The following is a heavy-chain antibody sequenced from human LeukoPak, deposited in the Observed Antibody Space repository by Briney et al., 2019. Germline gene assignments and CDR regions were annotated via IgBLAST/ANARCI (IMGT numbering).Heavy chain of an antibody. Sequence: GASVKVSCKASGYTFTGYYMHWVRQAPGQGLEWVGWINPNSGGTNYEQKFQGRVTMTRDTSISTAYMELSRLRSDDTAVYFCARDSLGANYWFDPWGQGTLVIVSS. CDR2: INPNSGGT. D-gene: IGHD4/OR15-4a*01. J-gene: IGHJ5*02. CDR1: GYTFTGYY. V-gene: IGHV1-2*02. CDR3: ARDSLGANYWFDP.